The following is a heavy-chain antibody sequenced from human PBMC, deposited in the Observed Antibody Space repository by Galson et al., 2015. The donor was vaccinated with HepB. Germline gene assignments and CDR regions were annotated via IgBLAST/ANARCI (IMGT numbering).Heavy chain of an antibody. Sequence: QSGAEVKKPGASVKVSCKASGYTFTSYGISWVRQAPGQGLEWMGWISAYNGNTNYAQKLQGRVTMTTDTSTSTAYMELRSLRSDDTAVYYCARQIGIVADRSYLSFYGMDVWGQGTTVTVSS. V-gene: IGHV1-18*04. CDR1: GYTFTSYG. D-gene: IGHD3-22*01. J-gene: IGHJ6*02. CDR3: ARQIGIVADRSYLSFYGMDV. CDR2: ISAYNGNT.